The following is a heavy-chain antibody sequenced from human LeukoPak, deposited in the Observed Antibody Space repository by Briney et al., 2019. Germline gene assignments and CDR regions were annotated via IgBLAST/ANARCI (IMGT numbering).Heavy chain of an antibody. J-gene: IGHJ3*02. V-gene: IGHV3-9*01. D-gene: IGHD4-17*01. CDR2: ISWNSGSI. CDR1: GFTFDDYA. Sequence: PGGSLRLSCAASGFTFDDYAMHWVRQAPGKGLEWVSGISWNSGSIGYADSVKGRFIIFRENAKTPLYLQMNSLRTEDTALYYCAKISYGDFLGDAFDIWSQGTMVTVSS. CDR3: AKISYGDFLGDAFDI.